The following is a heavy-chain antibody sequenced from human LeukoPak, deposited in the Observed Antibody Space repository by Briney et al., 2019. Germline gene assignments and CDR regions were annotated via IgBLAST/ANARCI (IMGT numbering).Heavy chain of an antibody. D-gene: IGHD3-10*01. CDR2: MNPNSGNT. V-gene: IGHV1-8*01. CDR1: GYTFTSYD. J-gene: IGHJ4*02. Sequence: ASVKASCKASGYTFTSYDINWVRQATGQGLEWMGWMNPNSGNTGYAQKFQGRVTMTRNTSISTAYMELSSLRSEDTAVYYCAGRQNYYGSGSYNYWGQGTLVTVSS. CDR3: AGRQNYYGSGSYNY.